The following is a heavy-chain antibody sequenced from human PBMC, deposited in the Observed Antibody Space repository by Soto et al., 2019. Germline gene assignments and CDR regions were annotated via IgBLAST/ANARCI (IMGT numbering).Heavy chain of an antibody. CDR2: IYYSGST. D-gene: IGHD2-2*01. V-gene: IGHV4-31*03. J-gene: IGHJ5*02. CDR1: GGSISSGGYY. CDR3: ARYTMGASIPAANNWFDP. Sequence: QVQLQESGPGLVKPSQTLSLTCTVSGGSISSGGYYWSWIRQHPGKGLEWIGYIYYSGSTYYNPSLKSRVTISVDTSKNQFSLKLSSVTAADTAVYYCARYTMGASIPAANNWFDPWGQGTLVTVSS.